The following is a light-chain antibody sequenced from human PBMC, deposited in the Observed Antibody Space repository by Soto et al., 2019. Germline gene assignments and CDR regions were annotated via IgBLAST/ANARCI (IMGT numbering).Light chain of an antibody. Sequence: EIVMTQSPGTLSLSPGESATLSCRASQTVSITYLTWYQQKPGQAPRLLIYGASSRATGIPDRFSGSGSGTDFTLTISRLEPEDFAVYYCQQYVSLITFGQGTRLQN. J-gene: IGKJ5*01. CDR2: GAS. CDR1: QTVSITY. V-gene: IGKV3-20*01. CDR3: QQYVSLIT.